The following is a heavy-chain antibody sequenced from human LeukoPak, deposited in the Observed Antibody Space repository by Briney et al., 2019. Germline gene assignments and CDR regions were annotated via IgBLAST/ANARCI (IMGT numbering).Heavy chain of an antibody. V-gene: IGHV4-38-2*01. CDR1: GYSIRSGYH. Sequence: TSETLSLTCAVSGYSIRSGYHWSWIRQPPGKGLEWIGSIYQSGSTYYNPSLKSRVTISVDTSKNQFSLNLSSVTAADSAVYYFGRRIFDSSGYLSFYLDYWGQGTLVTVSS. CDR3: GRRIFDSSGYLSFYLDY. D-gene: IGHD3-22*01. J-gene: IGHJ4*02. CDR2: IYQSGST.